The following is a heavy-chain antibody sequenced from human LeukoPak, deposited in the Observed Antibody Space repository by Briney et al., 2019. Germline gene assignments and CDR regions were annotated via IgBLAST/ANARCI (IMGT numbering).Heavy chain of an antibody. V-gene: IGHV3-23*01. J-gene: IGHJ4*02. Sequence: ETLSLTCAVYGGSFSGYYWSWVRQAPGKGLEWVSAISGSGGSTYYADSVKGRFTISRDNSKNTLYLQMNSLRAEDTAVYYCAKGLDTAMGGNDYWGQGTLVTVSS. CDR3: AKGLDTAMGGNDY. CDR1: GGSFSGYY. CDR2: ISGSGGST. D-gene: IGHD5-18*01.